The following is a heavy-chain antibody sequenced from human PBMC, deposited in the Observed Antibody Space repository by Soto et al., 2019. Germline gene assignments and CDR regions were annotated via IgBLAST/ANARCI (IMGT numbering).Heavy chain of an antibody. CDR2: ISYDGSNK. V-gene: IGHV3-30*18. J-gene: IGHJ4*02. CDR3: AQAEVTVVTPYYFDY. D-gene: IGHD2-21*02. Sequence: QVQLVESGGGVVQPGRSLRLSCAASGFTFSSYGMHWVRQAPGKGLEWVAVISYDGSNKYYADSVKGRFTISRDNSKNTRYLQMNSLRAEKTAVYYGAQAEVTVVTPYYFDYWGQGTLVTVSS. CDR1: GFTFSSYG.